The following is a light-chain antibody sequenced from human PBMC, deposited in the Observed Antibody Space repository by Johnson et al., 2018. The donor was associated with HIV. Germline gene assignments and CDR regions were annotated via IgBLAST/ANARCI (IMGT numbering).Light chain of an antibody. CDR1: SSNIGNNY. V-gene: IGLV1-51*02. J-gene: IGLJ1*01. CDR3: GTWDSSLNSYV. Sequence: QSVLTQPPSVSAAPGQKVTISCSGSSSNIGNNYVSWYQQLPGTAPKLLIYENNRRPSGTPDRFSGSKSGTSATLGITGLQTGDEADYYCGTWDSSLNSYVCGTGAKVTVL. CDR2: ENN.